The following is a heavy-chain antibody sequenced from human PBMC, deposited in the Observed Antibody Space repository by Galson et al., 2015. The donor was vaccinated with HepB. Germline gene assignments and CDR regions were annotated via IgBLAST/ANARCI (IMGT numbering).Heavy chain of an antibody. CDR3: ARGFFRSGSQEWYFDL. CDR2: ISAYNGNT. Sequence: SVKVSCKASGYTFTSYGISWVRQAPGQGLEWMGWISAYNGNTNYAQKLQGGVTMTTDTSTSTAYMELRSLRSDDTAVYYCARGFFRSGSQEWYFDLWGRGTLVTVSS. D-gene: IGHD6-25*01. J-gene: IGHJ2*01. CDR1: GYTFTSYG. V-gene: IGHV1-18*01.